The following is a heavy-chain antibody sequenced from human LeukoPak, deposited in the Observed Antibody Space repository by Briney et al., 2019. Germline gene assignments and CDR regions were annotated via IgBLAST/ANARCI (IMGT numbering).Heavy chain of an antibody. J-gene: IGHJ6*03. CDR2: IRYDGSNK. CDR1: GFTFSSYG. Sequence: GGSLRLSCAASGFTFSSYGMHWVRQAPGKGLEWVAFIRYDGSNKYYADSVKGRFTISRDNAKNTLYLQMNSLRAEDTAVYYCARDGSMVRGVRYYYMDVWGKGTTVTISS. V-gene: IGHV3-30*02. D-gene: IGHD3-10*01. CDR3: ARDGSMVRGVRYYYMDV.